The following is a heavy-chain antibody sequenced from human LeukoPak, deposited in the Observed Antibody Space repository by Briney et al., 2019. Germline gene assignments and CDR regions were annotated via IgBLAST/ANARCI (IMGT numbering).Heavy chain of an antibody. V-gene: IGHV3-21*01. CDR3: AAVGGGNSYTPDY. Sequence: PGGSLRLSCAASGFTFSSYSMNWVRQAPRKGLAWVSSISSSSSYIYYADSVKGRFTTSRDNAQNSLYLQMNSLRAEDTAVYYCAAVGGGNSYTPDYWGQGTLVTVSS. J-gene: IGHJ4*02. CDR2: ISSSSSYI. D-gene: IGHD4-23*01. CDR1: GFTFSSYS.